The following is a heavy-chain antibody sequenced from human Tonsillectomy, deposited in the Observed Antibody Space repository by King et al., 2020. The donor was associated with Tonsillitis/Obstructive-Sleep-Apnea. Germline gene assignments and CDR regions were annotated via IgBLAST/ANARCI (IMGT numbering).Heavy chain of an antibody. CDR1: GYSFTSYW. D-gene: IGHD6-19*01. CDR2: LDPSDSFA. Sequence: QLVQSGAEVKKPGESLRISCKGSGYSFTSYWISWVRQMPGKGLYWVGRLDPSDSFANYSPSSQGHFTISSNKSISTAYLQWSSLKPSDTAMYYCASNIAVAGTSSDYYYYYMDVWGKGTTVTVSS. CDR3: ASNIAVAGTSSDYYYYYMDV. V-gene: IGHV5-10-1*01. J-gene: IGHJ6*03.